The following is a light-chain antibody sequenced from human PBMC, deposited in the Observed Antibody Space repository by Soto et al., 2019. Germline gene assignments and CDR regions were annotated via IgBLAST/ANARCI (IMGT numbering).Light chain of an antibody. CDR3: QQYNTYSWT. Sequence: DIQMTQSPSTLSASVGDRVTITCRASESINTWLAWFQQSPGKAPKLLIYDASTLETGVPSRFSGGGSGSEFTLTISSLQPDDFATYYCQQYNTYSWTFGPGTKVDIK. J-gene: IGKJ1*01. CDR2: DAS. V-gene: IGKV1-5*01. CDR1: ESINTW.